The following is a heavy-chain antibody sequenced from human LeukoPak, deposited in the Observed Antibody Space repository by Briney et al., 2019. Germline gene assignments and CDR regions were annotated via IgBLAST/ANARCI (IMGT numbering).Heavy chain of an antibody. Sequence: GGSLRLSCAGSGFTFSNYGMHWVRQAPGEGLEWMAFMRYDESNEYYADSLKGRFTISRDNSKNTLYLQMSSLRAEDTAVYYCAKESTAYSSGWDPALDYWGQGTLVTVSA. J-gene: IGHJ4*02. V-gene: IGHV3-30*02. CDR3: AKESTAYSSGWDPALDY. CDR1: GFTFSNYG. D-gene: IGHD6-19*01. CDR2: MRYDESNE.